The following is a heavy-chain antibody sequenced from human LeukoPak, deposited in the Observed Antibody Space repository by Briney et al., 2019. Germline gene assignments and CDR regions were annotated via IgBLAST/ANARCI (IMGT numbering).Heavy chain of an antibody. V-gene: IGHV3-48*03. CDR1: GFTFSSFE. CDR2: ITSSGSTI. CDR3: ARDRIQEKVKFDY. Sequence: PGGSLRLSCAASGFTFSSFEMNWVRQAPGKGLEWISYITSSGSTIFYADSVKGRFTISRDNAKNSLYLQMNSLRAEDTAVYFCARDRIQEKVKFDYWGQGTLVTVSS. D-gene: IGHD5-18*01. J-gene: IGHJ4*02.